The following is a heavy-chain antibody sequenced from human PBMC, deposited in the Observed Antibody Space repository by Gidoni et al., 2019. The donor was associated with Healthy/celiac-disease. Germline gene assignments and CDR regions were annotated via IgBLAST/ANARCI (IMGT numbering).Heavy chain of an antibody. Sequence: QVQLVESGGGGVQPGRSLRLSCAASGFTFSSYAMHWVRQAPGKGLEWVAVISYDGSNKYYADSVKGRFTISRDNSKNTLYLQMNSLRAEDTAVYYCAREGEYYDSSGYSNDAFDIWGQGTMVTVSS. J-gene: IGHJ3*02. CDR1: GFTFSSYA. CDR2: ISYDGSNK. CDR3: AREGEYYDSSGYSNDAFDI. D-gene: IGHD3-22*01. V-gene: IGHV3-30-3*01.